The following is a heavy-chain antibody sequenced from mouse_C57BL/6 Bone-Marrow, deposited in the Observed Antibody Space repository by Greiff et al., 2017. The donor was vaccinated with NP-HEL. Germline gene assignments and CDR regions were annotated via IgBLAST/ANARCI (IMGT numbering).Heavy chain of an antibody. CDR2: INPGSGGT. V-gene: IGHV1-54*01. CDR1: GYAFTNYL. D-gene: IGHD2-4*01. Sequence: VKLMESGAELVRPGTSVKVSCKASGYAFTNYLIEWVKQRPGQGLEWIGVINPGSGGTNYNEKFKGKATLTADKSSSTAYMQLSSLTSEDSAVYFCARDLYDYDRFAYWGQGTLVTVSA. J-gene: IGHJ3*01. CDR3: ARDLYDYDRFAY.